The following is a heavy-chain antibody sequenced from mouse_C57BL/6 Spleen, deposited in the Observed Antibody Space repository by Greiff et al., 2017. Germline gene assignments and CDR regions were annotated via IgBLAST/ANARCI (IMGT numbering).Heavy chain of an antibody. J-gene: IGHJ2*01. CDR1: GFTLTSYG. Sequence: VQLQQSGPGLVQPGQSLTITCTVSGFTLTSYGVHWVRQSPGKGLEWLGVIWSGGSKDYNAAFISRLSISKDDSKSQVFFKMISLQADDAAVYYCARSYDYDEDYFDDWGQGTTLTVSS. CDR2: IWSGGSK. CDR3: ARSYDYDEDYFDD. V-gene: IGHV2-2*01. D-gene: IGHD2-4*01.